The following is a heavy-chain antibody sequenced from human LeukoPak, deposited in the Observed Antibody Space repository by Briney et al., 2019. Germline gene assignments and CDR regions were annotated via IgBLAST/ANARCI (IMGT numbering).Heavy chain of an antibody. CDR3: ARVGGSGSYFGWFDP. CDR1: GGSFSGYY. CDR2: MYYSGST. V-gene: IGHV4-59*01. J-gene: IGHJ5*02. D-gene: IGHD3-10*01. Sequence: PSETLSLTCAVYGGSFSGYYWSWIRQPPGKGLEWIGYMYYSGSTNYNPSLKSRVTISGDTSKNQFSLKLSSVTAADTAVYYCARVGGSGSYFGWFDPWGQGTLVTVSS.